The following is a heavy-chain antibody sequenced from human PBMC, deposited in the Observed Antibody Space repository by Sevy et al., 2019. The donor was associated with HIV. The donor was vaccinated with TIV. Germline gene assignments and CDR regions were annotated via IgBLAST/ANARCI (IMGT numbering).Heavy chain of an antibody. CDR2: ISYDGSNK. Sequence: GGSLRLSCAASGFTVSRYGMHWVRQAPGKGLEWVAVISYDGSNKYYADSVKGRFTISRDNSKNTLYLQMNSLRAEDTAVYYCAKEGGIAVAGFGAFDIWGQGTMVTVSS. J-gene: IGHJ3*02. CDR3: AKEGGIAVAGFGAFDI. V-gene: IGHV3-30*18. CDR1: GFTVSRYG. D-gene: IGHD6-19*01.